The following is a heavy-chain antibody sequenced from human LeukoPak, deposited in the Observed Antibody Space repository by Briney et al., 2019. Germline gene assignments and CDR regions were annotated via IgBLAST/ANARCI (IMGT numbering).Heavy chain of an antibody. J-gene: IGHJ4*02. CDR2: IYSGGST. CDR3: ARDERYSSSWYYFDY. Sequence: GGSLRLSCAASGFTVSSNYMSWVRQAPGKGLEWVSVIYSGGSTYYADSVKGRFTISRDNSKNTLYLQMNSLRAEDTAVYYCARDERYSSSWYYFDYWGQGTLVTVSS. CDR1: GFTVSSNY. D-gene: IGHD6-13*01. V-gene: IGHV3-66*01.